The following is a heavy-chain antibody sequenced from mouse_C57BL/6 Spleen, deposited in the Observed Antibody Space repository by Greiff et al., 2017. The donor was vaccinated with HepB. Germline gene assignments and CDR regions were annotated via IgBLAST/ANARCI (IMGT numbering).Heavy chain of an antibody. D-gene: IGHD1-1*01. CDR3: ARTGYGSSY. V-gene: IGHV1-50*01. CDR2: IDPSDSYT. J-gene: IGHJ3*01. CDR1: GYTFTSYW. Sequence: VQLQQSGAELVKPGASVKLSCKASGYTFTSYWMQWVKQRPGQGLEWIGEIDPSDSYTNYNQKFKGKATLTEDTSSRTAYMQLSRLTSEDSAGYYCARTGYGSSYWGQGTLVTVSA.